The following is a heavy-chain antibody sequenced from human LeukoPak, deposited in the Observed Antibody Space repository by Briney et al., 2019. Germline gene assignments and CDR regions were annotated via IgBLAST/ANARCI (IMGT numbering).Heavy chain of an antibody. J-gene: IGHJ4*02. CDR1: GFTFSSYA. V-gene: IGHV3-23*01. CDR2: ITGSGSST. Sequence: AGSLTLSCAASGFTFSSYAMSWVRQAPGKGLEWVVGITGSGSSTYYADHVRVRFTISRDDSTNTLYLQMNSLRAEDTAVYYCAKDCSIVVVTAIADYWGQGTLVTVSS. CDR3: AKDCSIVVVTAIADY. D-gene: IGHD2-21*02.